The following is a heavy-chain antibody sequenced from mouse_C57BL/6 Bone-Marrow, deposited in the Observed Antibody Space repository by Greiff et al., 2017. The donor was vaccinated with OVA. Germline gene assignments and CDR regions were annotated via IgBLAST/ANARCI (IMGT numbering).Heavy chain of an antibody. Sequence: EVKLMEPGGDLVKPGGSLKLSCAASGFTFSSYGMSWVRQTPDKRLEWVANISSGGSYTNYPDSVKGRITISRDNDKNTLYLQMSKLKSEDTAMYYSARQGITTVTYWYMDVWGTGTTVTVSS. J-gene: IGHJ1*03. CDR2: ISSGGSYT. D-gene: IGHD1-1*01. CDR1: GFTFSSYG. V-gene: IGHV5-6*01. CDR3: ARQGITTVTYWYMDV.